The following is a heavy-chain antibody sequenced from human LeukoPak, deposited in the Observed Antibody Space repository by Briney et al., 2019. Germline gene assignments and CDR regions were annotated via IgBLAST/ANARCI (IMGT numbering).Heavy chain of an antibody. CDR1: GGSISSYY. CDR2: IYYSGST. Sequence: SETLSLTCTVSGGSISSYYWSWIRQPPGKGLEWIGYIYYSGSTNYNPSLKSRVTISVDTSKNQFSLKLSSVTAADTAVYYCARAVVDTAMVYFDYWGQGTLVTVSS. D-gene: IGHD5-18*01. J-gene: IGHJ4*02. V-gene: IGHV4-59*01. CDR3: ARAVVDTAMVYFDY.